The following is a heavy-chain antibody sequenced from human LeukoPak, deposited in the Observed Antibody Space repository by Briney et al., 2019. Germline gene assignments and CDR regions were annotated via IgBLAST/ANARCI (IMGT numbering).Heavy chain of an antibody. CDR3: AKDGPREFNYSISFEY. J-gene: IGHJ4*02. CDR2: IWSDGGNA. D-gene: IGHD4-11*01. V-gene: IGHV3-33*06. CDR1: GFTFSHFA. Sequence: GGSLRLSCAASGFTFSHFAMHWVRQAPGKGLEWVAVIWSDGGNAYYADSVKGRFTISRDNSKNTVSLQVNSLRAEDTAVYYCAKDGPREFNYSISFEYWGQGPLVTVSS.